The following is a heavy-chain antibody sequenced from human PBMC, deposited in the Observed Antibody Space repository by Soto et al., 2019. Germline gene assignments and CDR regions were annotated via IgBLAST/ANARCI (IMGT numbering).Heavy chain of an antibody. Sequence: QVQLVQSGAEVKKPGSSVKVSCKASGGTFSKCSISWLRQAPGQGLEWMGGIIPVFGTTYYEENFQGRVTIIADGSTSTAYMELSSLRSADTAVYYCATSSPYIFIETPAGNHYYYAMDVWGQGTTVTVSS. D-gene: IGHD1-1*01. CDR2: IIPVFGTT. CDR1: GGTFSKCS. V-gene: IGHV1-69*01. J-gene: IGHJ6*02. CDR3: ATSSPYIFIETPAGNHYYYAMDV.